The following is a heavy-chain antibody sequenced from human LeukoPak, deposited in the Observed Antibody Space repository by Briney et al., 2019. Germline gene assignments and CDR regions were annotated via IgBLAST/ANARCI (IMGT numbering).Heavy chain of an antibody. D-gene: IGHD1-26*01. V-gene: IGHV3-66*02. CDR3: ARDTTYSP. CDR2: IYSGGST. J-gene: IGHJ5*02. Sequence: PGGSLRLSCAASGFTVSTSYMNWFRQAPGKGLQWVSTIYSGGSTFHADSVKGRFTVSRDNSRNTLYLQMDSLRPEDTAVYYCARDTTYSPWGQGTLVTVSS. CDR1: GFTVSTSY.